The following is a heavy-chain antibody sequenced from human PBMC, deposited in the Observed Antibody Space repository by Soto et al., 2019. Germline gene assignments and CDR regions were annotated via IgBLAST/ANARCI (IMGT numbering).Heavy chain of an antibody. J-gene: IGHJ6*02. CDR1: GFTFSSYG. D-gene: IGHD6-13*01. CDR3: ARPGTRGTYYYYYGMDV. Sequence: VQLVESGGGVVQPGRSLRLSCAASGFTFSSYGMHWVRQAPGKGLVWVSRINSDGSSTSYADSVKGRFTISRDNAKNTLYLQMNSLRAEDTAVYYCARPGTRGTYYYYYGMDVWGQGTTVTVSS. CDR2: INSDGSST. V-gene: IGHV3-74*02.